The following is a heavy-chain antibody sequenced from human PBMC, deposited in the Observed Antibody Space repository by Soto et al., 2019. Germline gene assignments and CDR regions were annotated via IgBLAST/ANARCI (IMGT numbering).Heavy chain of an antibody. Sequence: GESVKISCKGSGYSFTGYLIGGVRQMTGKGLEWMGIIYPGDSDTRYSPSFQGQVTISADKSISTAYLQWRSLKASDTAMYYCERRLVTKTANAFDIWGQGTMVTVS. J-gene: IGHJ3*02. CDR3: ERRLVTKTANAFDI. CDR1: GYSFTGYL. V-gene: IGHV5-51*01. CDR2: IYPGDSDT. D-gene: IGHD3-9*01.